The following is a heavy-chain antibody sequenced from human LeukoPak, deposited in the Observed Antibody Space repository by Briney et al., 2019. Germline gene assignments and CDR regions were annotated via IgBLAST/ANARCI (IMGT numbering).Heavy chain of an antibody. J-gene: IGHJ4*02. CDR1: GFTFSSYA. CDR2: ISGSGGST. CDR3: AKETTSLVVVPAAIVAR. D-gene: IGHD2-2*02. V-gene: IGHV3-23*01. Sequence: GGSLRLSCAASGFTFSSYAMSWVRQAPGKGLEWVSAISGSGGSTYYADSVKGRFTISRDNSKNTLYLQMNSLRAEDTAVYYCAKETTSLVVVPAAIVARWGQGTLVTVSS.